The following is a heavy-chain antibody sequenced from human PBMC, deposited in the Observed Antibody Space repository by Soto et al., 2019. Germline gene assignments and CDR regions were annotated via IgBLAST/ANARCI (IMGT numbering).Heavy chain of an antibody. CDR3: AREMVGVAYYYYYGMDV. CDR2: IWYDGSNK. D-gene: IGHD1-26*01. CDR1: GFTFSSYG. Sequence: QVQLVESGGGVVQPGRSLRLSCAASGFTFSSYGMHWVRQAPGKGLEWVAVIWYDGSNKFYADSVKGRFTISRDNSKNTLYLQMNSLRAVDTAVDFCAREMVGVAYYYYYGMDVWGQGNTINVSS. V-gene: IGHV3-33*01. J-gene: IGHJ6*02.